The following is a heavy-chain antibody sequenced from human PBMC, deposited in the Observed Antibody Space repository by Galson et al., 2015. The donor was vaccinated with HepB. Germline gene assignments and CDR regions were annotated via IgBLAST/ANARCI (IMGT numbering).Heavy chain of an antibody. D-gene: IGHD2-15*01. J-gene: IGHJ5*02. V-gene: IGHV4-39*01. CDR2: ILYSGSA. CDR1: GGSISNSAYF. Sequence: SETLSLTCTVSGGSISNSAYFWGWIRQPPGKGLECIGSILYSGSAYYNPSLKSRVTISADTSKNQFSLKLTSVTPAGKAVYYCSRIVLPGPLDPWGQGTLVTVSS. CDR3: SRIVLPGPLDP.